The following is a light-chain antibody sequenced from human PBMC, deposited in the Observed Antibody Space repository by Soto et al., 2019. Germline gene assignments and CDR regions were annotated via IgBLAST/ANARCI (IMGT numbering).Light chain of an antibody. CDR1: QSVNSN. J-gene: IGKJ1*01. V-gene: IGKV3-15*01. CDR2: GAS. Sequence: EIVMTQSPATLSVSPGERGTLSCRASQSVNSNLAWYQQKPGQAPRLLIYGASTRATGIPARFSGSGSGTEFTLTISSLQSEDLAIYYCPQYNDWPRTFGQGTKVEVK. CDR3: PQYNDWPRT.